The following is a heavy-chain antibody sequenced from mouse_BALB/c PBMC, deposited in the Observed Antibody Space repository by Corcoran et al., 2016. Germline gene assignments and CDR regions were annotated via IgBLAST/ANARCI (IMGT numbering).Heavy chain of an antibody. CDR2: IDPANGNT. J-gene: IGHJ4*01. Sequence: EVQLQQSGAELVKPGASVKLSCTASGFNIKDTYMHWVKQRPEQGLEWIGRIDPANGNTKYDPKFQGKATITADTSSNTAYLQLSSLTSEDTAVYYWARGGLYGSSDYAMDYWGQGTSVTVSS. V-gene: IGHV14-3*02. CDR3: ARGGLYGSSDYAMDY. CDR1: GFNIKDTY. D-gene: IGHD1-1*01.